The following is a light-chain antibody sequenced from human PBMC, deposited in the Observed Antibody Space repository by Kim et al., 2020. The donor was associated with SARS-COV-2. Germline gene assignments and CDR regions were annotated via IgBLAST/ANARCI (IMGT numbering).Light chain of an antibody. CDR1: QSVNSDY. Sequence: EIVLTQSPGTLSLSPGERATPSCRASQSVNSDYLGCYQQKPGQPPRLLISGTSSRATGIPDRFSGSGSGTDFTLTINTREPEDFAVYYCQQYGNSPFTFGPGTKVDIK. CDR2: GTS. J-gene: IGKJ3*01. V-gene: IGKV3-20*01. CDR3: QQYGNSPFT.